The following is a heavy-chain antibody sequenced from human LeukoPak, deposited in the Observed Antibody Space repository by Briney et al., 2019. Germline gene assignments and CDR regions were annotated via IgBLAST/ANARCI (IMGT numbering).Heavy chain of an antibody. Sequence: SETLSLTCNVSGGSFTNYYWSWIRQTPEKGLEWIGQINHSGDTSYNPSLRSRVTLSVDRSKNQSSLKVTSVTAADTGVFYCARGPGTVGLSPWGQGTLVTVSS. CDR1: GGSFTNYY. V-gene: IGHV4-34*01. J-gene: IGHJ5*02. D-gene: IGHD1/OR15-1a*01. CDR3: ARGPGTVGLSP. CDR2: INHSGDT.